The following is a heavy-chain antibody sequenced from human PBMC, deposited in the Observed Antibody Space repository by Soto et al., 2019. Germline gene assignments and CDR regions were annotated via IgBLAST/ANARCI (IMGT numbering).Heavy chain of an antibody. CDR3: ISYYYGMDV. Sequence: SETLSLTCTVSGGSISSSSYYWGWILHPPGKGLEWIGSIYYSGSTYYNASLKSRVTISVDTSKNHFSLKLSSVTAADTAVYYCISYYYGMDVWGQGTTVTVSS. CDR2: IYYSGST. D-gene: IGHD3-3*02. CDR1: GGSISSSSYY. J-gene: IGHJ6*02. V-gene: IGHV4-39*02.